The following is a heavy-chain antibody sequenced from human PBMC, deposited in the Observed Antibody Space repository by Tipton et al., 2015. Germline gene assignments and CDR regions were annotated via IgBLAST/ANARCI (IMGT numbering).Heavy chain of an antibody. CDR2: ISGSGFST. Sequence: SLRLSCAASGFTFRNYTMSWVRQAPGKGLEWVSAISGSGFSTYYADSVKGRFTISRDNSKNTLYVQMHSLRAEDTAVYYCARSPRMVIVGECDYWGQGTLVTVSS. D-gene: IGHD3-16*01. V-gene: IGHV3-23*01. J-gene: IGHJ4*02. CDR3: ARSPRMVIVGECDY. CDR1: GFTFRNYT.